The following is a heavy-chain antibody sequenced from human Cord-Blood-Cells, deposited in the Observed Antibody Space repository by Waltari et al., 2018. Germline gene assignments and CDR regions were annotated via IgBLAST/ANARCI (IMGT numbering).Heavy chain of an antibody. V-gene: IGHV5-51*01. Sequence: EVQLVQSGAEVKKPGESLKISCKGSGYSFSSYWIGWVGQVPGKGLEWMGSIYPGDSDTSDSPTFQGKVTISADKCVSTAYRQWGSLKASDTAMDYSARHHTTGGSDYWGQGTLVTVSS. CDR2: IYPGDSDT. J-gene: IGHJ4*02. CDR3: ARHHTTGGSDY. D-gene: IGHD2-8*02. CDR1: GYSFSSYW.